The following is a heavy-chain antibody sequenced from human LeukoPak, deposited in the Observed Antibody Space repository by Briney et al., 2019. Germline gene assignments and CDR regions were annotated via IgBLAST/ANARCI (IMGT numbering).Heavy chain of an antibody. D-gene: IGHD3-10*01. J-gene: IGHJ4*02. CDR1: GGAFIGYT. V-gene: IGHV4-34*01. CDR3: ARGRAILWFGESTHFDY. Sequence: PSGPLSLPWASFGGAFIGYTWGGIPQPPGKGRGGIGEINNSGSTNYNPSLKSRVTISVDTSKNQFSLKLSSVTAADTAVYYCARGRAILWFGESTHFDYWGQGTLVTVSS. CDR2: INNSGST.